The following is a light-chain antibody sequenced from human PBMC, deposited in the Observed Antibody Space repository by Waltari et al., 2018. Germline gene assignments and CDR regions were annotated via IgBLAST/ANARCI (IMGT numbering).Light chain of an antibody. V-gene: IGLV2-23*02. CDR2: AVS. CDR1: SSDVRHYNR. J-gene: IGLJ2*01. Sequence: QSALTQPAPVSGSPGQSITISCTGTSSDVRHYNRVSWYPPHPGKAPKLMIYAVSKRPSGVSARISGSKAGDMASLTISGIQPEGEAEYFCSSYAGSSKAVFGGGSKVNVL. CDR3: SSYAGSSKAV.